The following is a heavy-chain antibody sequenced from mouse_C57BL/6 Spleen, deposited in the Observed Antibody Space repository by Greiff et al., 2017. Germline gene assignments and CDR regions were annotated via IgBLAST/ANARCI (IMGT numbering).Heavy chain of an antibody. Sequence: VQLQQSVAELVRPGASVKLSCTASGFNIKNTYMPWVKQRPEQGLEWIGRIDPANGNTKYAPKFQGKATITADTSSNTAYLQLSGLTSEDTAIYYCATHCYGSREGDYWGQGTTLTVSS. J-gene: IGHJ2*01. D-gene: IGHD1-1*01. V-gene: IGHV14-3*01. CDR2: IDPANGNT. CDR3: ATHCYGSREGDY. CDR1: GFNIKNTY.